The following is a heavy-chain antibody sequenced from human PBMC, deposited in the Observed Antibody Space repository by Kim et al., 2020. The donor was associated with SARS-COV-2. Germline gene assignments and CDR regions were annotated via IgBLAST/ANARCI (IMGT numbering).Heavy chain of an antibody. CDR1: GGSISSSSYY. D-gene: IGHD2-15*01. Sequence: SETLSLTCTVSGGSISSSSYYWGWIRKPPGKGLEWIGSIYYSGSTYYNPSLKSRVTISVDTSKNQFSLKLSSVTAADTAVYYCASTLGFDPWGQGTLVTVSS. V-gene: IGHV4-39*01. J-gene: IGHJ5*02. CDR2: IYYSGST. CDR3: ASTLGFDP.